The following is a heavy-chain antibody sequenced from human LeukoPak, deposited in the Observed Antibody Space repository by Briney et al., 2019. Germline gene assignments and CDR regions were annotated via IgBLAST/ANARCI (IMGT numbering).Heavy chain of an antibody. CDR2: IIPIFGTA. J-gene: IGHJ3*02. Sequence: SVKVSCKASGGTFSSYAISWVRQAPGQGLEWMGGIIPIFGTANYAQKFQGRVTITADESTSTAYMELSSLRSEDTAVYYCARDVVRGVIITAFDIWGQGTMVTVSS. D-gene: IGHD3-10*01. CDR1: GGTFSSYA. CDR3: ARDVVRGVIITAFDI. V-gene: IGHV1-69*01.